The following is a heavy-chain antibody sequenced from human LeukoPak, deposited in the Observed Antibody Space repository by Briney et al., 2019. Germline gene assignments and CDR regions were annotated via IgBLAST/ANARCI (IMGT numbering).Heavy chain of an antibody. D-gene: IGHD3-9*01. CDR1: GGSISSYH. V-gene: IGHV4-4*07. CDR3: ARGTYYDILTGYFNWFDP. CDR2: IYTSGNT. J-gene: IGHJ5*02. Sequence: SETLSLTCTVSGGSISSYHWSWIRQPAGKGLEWVGRIYTSGNTNYNPSLKSRVTMSVDASKNQFSLNLISVTAADTAVYYCARGTYYDILTGYFNWFDPWGQGTLVTVSS.